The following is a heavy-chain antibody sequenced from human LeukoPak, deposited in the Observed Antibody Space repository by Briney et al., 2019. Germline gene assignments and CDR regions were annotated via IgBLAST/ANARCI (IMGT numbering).Heavy chain of an antibody. CDR2: IYYTGTT. CDR1: GGSISSSTYS. Sequence: PSETLSLTCTVSGGSISSSTYSWGWIRQPPGKGLEWIGNIYYTGTTYYNPSLKSRVTMSLDTSKNQFSLKVSFVTAADTAVYYCARHGDQTTTSIDPWGQGTLVTVSS. V-gene: IGHV4-39*07. D-gene: IGHD4-17*01. CDR3: ARHGDQTTTSIDP. J-gene: IGHJ5*02.